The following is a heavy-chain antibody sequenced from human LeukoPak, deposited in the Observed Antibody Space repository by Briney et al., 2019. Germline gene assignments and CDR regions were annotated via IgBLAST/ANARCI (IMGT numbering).Heavy chain of an antibody. J-gene: IGHJ3*02. CDR1: GGSIRSSYYY. CDR3: ATGTYYYDSSGYYRNDAFDI. CDR2: IYDSGST. Sequence: NPSETLSLTCTVSGGSIRSSYYYWGWIRQPPGKGLEWIGSIYDSGSTYYNPSLKSRVTISVDTSKNQFSLKLSSVTAADTAVYYCATGTYYYDSSGYYRNDAFDIWGQGTMVTVSS. V-gene: IGHV4-39*01. D-gene: IGHD3-22*01.